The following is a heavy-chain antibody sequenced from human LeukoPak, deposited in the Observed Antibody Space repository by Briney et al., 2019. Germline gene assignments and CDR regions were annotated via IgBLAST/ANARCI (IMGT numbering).Heavy chain of an antibody. D-gene: IGHD3-22*01. V-gene: IGHV3-49*04. CDR1: GFTFGDYA. Sequence: PGRSLRLSCTASGFTFGDYAMSWVRQAPGKGLEWVGFIRSKAYGGTTEYAASVKGRFTISRDDSKSIAYLQMNSLKTEDTAVYYCTRDQPAYYYDSSGYYGDYWGQGTLVTVSS. CDR2: IRSKAYGGTT. CDR3: TRDQPAYYYDSSGYYGDY. J-gene: IGHJ4*02.